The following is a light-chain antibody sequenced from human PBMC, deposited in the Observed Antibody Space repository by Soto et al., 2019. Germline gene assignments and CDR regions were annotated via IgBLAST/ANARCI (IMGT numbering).Light chain of an antibody. CDR2: DAY. J-gene: IGKJ4*01. CDR1: QTIMTNY. Sequence: ENVSTQSLGTLSLSPGESATLYCRASQTIMTNYLAWYLQKPGQAPRLLISDAYNRATGIPARFSGSGSGTDFTLTISSLEPEDFAVDYCQQRSNWPLTFGGGTKVDVK. CDR3: QQRSNWPLT. V-gene: IGKV3-11*01.